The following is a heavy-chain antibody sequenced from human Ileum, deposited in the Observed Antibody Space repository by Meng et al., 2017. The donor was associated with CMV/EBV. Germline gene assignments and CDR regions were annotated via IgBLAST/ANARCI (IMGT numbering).Heavy chain of an antibody. D-gene: IGHD3-22*01. CDR3: ARGGGLPYYYDSSGYYPFFDY. Sequence: GYYWSWSRQHPGKGLEWIGYIDYSGSTYYNPSLKSRVIISVDTSKDQFSLKLSSVTAADTAVYYCARGGGLPYYYDSSGYYPFFDYWGQGTLVTVSS. J-gene: IGHJ4*02. V-gene: IGHV4-31*02. CDR1: GYY. CDR2: IDYSGST.